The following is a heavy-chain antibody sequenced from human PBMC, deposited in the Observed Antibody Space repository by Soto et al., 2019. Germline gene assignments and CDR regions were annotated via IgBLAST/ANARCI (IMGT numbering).Heavy chain of an antibody. CDR2: ISSDGNTK. V-gene: IGHV3-30*18. CDR3: AKEIAVAGDFDY. CDR1: GFTFNNYG. Sequence: GGSLRLSCVASGFTFNNYGIHWVRQPPGKGLEWVTVISSDGNTKYYADSVKGRFTISRDNSKNTLYLQMDSLRPEDTAVYYCAKEIAVAGDFDYWGHGTLVTVPQ. J-gene: IGHJ4*01. D-gene: IGHD6-19*01.